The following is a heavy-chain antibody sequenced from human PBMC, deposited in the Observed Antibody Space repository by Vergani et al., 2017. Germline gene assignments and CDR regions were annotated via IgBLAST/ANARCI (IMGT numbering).Heavy chain of an antibody. V-gene: IGHV4-59*08. CDR3: ARQGRDGYNFFDY. J-gene: IGHJ4*02. CDR2: IYYSGST. D-gene: IGHD5-24*01. CDR1: GGSISSYY. Sequence: QVQLQESGPGLVKPSETLSLTCTVSGGSISSYYWSWIRQPPGKGLEWIGYIYYSGSTNYNPPLKSRVTISVDTSKNQFSLKLSSVTDADTAVYYCARQGRDGYNFFDYWGQGTLVTVSS.